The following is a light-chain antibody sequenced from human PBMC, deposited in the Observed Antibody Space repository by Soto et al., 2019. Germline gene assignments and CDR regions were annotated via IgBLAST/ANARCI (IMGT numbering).Light chain of an antibody. CDR2: EGS. Sequence: EIVLTQSPGTLSLSPGERATLSCRASQSVSSNYLAWYQQKPGQAPRLLIYEGSNRATGIPTRFSGSGSGTDFTLTISSLEPEDFAVYYCQQRSNWPLTFGGGTKVDI. J-gene: IGKJ4*01. CDR1: QSVSSNY. CDR3: QQRSNWPLT. V-gene: IGKV3D-20*02.